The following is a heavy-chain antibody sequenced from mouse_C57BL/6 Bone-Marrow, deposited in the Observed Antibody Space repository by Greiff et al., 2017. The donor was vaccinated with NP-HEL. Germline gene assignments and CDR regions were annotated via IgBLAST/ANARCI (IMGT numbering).Heavy chain of an antibody. D-gene: IGHD1-1*01. J-gene: IGHJ4*01. V-gene: IGHV1-74*01. CDR2: IHPSDSDT. CDR1: GYTFTSYW. CDR3: AIDYGSSYNYYAMDY. Sequence: QVQLQQPGAELVKPGASVKVSCKASGYTFTSYWMHWVKQRPGQGLEWIGRIHPSDSDTNYNQKFKGQATLTVDKSSSTAYMQLSSLTSEDSAVYYCAIDYGSSYNYYAMDYWGQGTSVTVSS.